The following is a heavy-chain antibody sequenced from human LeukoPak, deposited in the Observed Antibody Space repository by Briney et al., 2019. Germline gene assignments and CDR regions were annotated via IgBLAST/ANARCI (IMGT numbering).Heavy chain of an antibody. V-gene: IGHV3-21*01. CDR2: ISAGGDFV. J-gene: IGHJ4*02. CDR3: ARVSGSGYAGGYFDY. D-gene: IGHD5-12*01. Sequence: GGSLRLSCAASGFPFSTHSLNWVRQAPGKGLEWVSSISAGGDFVYYGDSVKGRFTMSRDNAKNSLYLQMNSLRAEDTAVYYCARVSGSGYAGGYFDYWGQGTLVTVSS. CDR1: GFPFSTHS.